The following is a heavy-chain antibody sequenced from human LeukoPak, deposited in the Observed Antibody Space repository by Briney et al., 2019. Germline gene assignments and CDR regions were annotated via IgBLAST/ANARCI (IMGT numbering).Heavy chain of an antibody. J-gene: IGHJ4*02. D-gene: IGHD3-10*01. CDR2: INHSGST. CDR1: GGSISSSSYY. Sequence: SETLSLTCTVSGGSISSSSYYWGWIRQPPGKGLEWIGEINHSGSTNYNPSLKSRVTISVDTSKNQFSLKLSSVTAADTAVYYCARGGWFGETRFDYWGQGTLVTVSS. V-gene: IGHV4-39*07. CDR3: ARGGWFGETRFDY.